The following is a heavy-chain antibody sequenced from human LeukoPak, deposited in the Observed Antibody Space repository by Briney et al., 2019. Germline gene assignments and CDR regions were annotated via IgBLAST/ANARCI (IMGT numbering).Heavy chain of an antibody. D-gene: IGHD5-24*01. V-gene: IGHV3-23*01. J-gene: IGHJ4*02. CDR2: FSGGGDS. CDR3: GKEGEGPFDLQY. CDR1: GFTSGVYA. Sequence: GGSLRLSCAASGFTSGVYAMSWVRQAPGKGLEWVSAFSGGGDSFYADSVRGRFSVSADKSKNILYPQMNSLRVEDTAVYFCGKEGEGPFDLQYWGQGPPVTVS.